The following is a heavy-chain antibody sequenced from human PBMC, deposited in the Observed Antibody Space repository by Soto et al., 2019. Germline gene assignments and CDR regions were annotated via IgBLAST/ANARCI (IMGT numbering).Heavy chain of an antibody. J-gene: IGHJ4*02. Sequence: GGSLRLSCAASGFTFTDYAMSWVRQAPGKGLECVSVIGGRGGHTYYADSVKGRFTISRDNSKNTVYLEMNSLTAEDTALYFCAKGCLLLITSYANTFYYWGLGILVTVSS. CDR1: GFTFTDYA. V-gene: IGHV3-23*01. CDR3: AKGCLLLITSYANTFYY. CDR2: IGGRGGHT. D-gene: IGHD3-16*01.